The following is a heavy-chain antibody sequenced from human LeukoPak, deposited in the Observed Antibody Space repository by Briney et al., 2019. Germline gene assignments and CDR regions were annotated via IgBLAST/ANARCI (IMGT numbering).Heavy chain of an antibody. CDR3: ARVGATELLDY. CDR1: GCTFSSYA. V-gene: IGHV3-64*01. CDR2: ISSNGGST. D-gene: IGHD1-26*01. J-gene: IGHJ4*02. Sequence: PGGSLRLSCAASGCTFSSYAMHWVRQAPGKGLEYVSAISSNGGSTYYANSVKGRFTISRDNSKNTLYLQMGSLRAEDMAVYYCARVGATELLDYWGQGTLVTVSS.